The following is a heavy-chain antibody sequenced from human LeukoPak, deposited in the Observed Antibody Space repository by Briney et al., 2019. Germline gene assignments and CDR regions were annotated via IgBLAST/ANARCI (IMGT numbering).Heavy chain of an antibody. J-gene: IGHJ4*02. Sequence: GGSLRLSCAASGFTFSSYGMHWVRQAPGKGLEWVAVISYDGSNKYYADSVKGRFTISRDNSKNTLYLQMNSLRAEDTAVYYCAKEPWEWDQRTYYFDYWGQGTVVTVSS. CDR2: ISYDGSNK. CDR1: GFTFSSYG. CDR3: AKEPWEWDQRTYYFDY. D-gene: IGHD1-26*01. V-gene: IGHV3-30*18.